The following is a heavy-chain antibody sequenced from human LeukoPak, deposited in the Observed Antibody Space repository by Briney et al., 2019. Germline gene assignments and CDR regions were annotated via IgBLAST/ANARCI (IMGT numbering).Heavy chain of an antibody. V-gene: IGHV4-39*01. D-gene: IGHD6-19*01. J-gene: IGHJ4*02. CDR3: ASLSGWYSFDY. Sequence: PSETLSLTCTVSGGSISSSSYYWGWIRQPPGKGLEWIGSIYYSGSTYYNPSLKSRVTISVDTSKNQFSLKLSSVTAADTAVYYCASLSGWYSFDYWGQGTLVTVSS. CDR2: IYYSGST. CDR1: GGSISSSSYY.